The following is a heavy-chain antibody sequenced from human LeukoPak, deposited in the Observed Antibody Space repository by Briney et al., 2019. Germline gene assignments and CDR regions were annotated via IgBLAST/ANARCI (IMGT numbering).Heavy chain of an antibody. Sequence: PSQTLSLTCAVSPDSMDSGLYYCTWIRQPAGKGLEWIGRISNSGGTAYNPSLRSRVTITLDTSNNHLSLKVTSVTAADTAVYYCARETKDIYSPSWGLYDTYYYIDAWGKGTTVTVSS. CDR1: PDSMDSGLYY. D-gene: IGHD5/OR15-5a*01. J-gene: IGHJ6*03. V-gene: IGHV4-61*02. CDR2: ISNSGGT. CDR3: ARETKDIYSPSWGLYDTYYYIDA.